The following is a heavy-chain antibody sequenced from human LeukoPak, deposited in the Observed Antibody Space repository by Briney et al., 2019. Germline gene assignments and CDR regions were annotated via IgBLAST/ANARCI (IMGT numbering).Heavy chain of an antibody. CDR1: GGSISSYY. V-gene: IGHV4-59*01. Sequence: SETLSLTCTVYGGSISSYYWSWIRQLPGKGLEWIGYIYYSGSTNYNPSLKSRVTISVDTSKNQFSLKLSSVTAADTAVYYCARSITYYDFWSGYTPPWYFDLWGRGTLVTVSS. J-gene: IGHJ2*01. CDR3: ARSITYYDFWSGYTPPWYFDL. CDR2: IYYSGST. D-gene: IGHD3-3*01.